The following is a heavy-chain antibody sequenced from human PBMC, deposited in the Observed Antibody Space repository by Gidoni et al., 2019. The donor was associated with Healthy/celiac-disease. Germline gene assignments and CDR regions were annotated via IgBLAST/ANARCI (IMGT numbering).Heavy chain of an antibody. CDR3: ASGGDYDFPYGMDV. Sequence: QVQLVQSGAEVKKPGASVKVSCKASGYTFTSYDMHWVRQDPGQRLEWMGWINAGNGNTKYSQKFQGRVTITRDTSASTAYMELSSLRSEDTAVYYCASGGDYDFPYGMDVWGQGTTVTVSS. J-gene: IGHJ6*02. CDR2: INAGNGNT. D-gene: IGHD3-3*01. CDR1: GYTFTSYD. V-gene: IGHV1-3*01.